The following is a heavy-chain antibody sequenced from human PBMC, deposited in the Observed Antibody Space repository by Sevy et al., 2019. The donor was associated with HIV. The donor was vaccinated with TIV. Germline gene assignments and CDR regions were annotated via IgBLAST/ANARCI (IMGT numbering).Heavy chain of an antibody. Sequence: GGSLRLSCAASGFTFSNYWMSWVRQAPGKGLEWVANIKQGGSEKYYVDSVKGRFTISRDNAKNSLYLQMNSLRVEDTAVYYCARGGDDGAFDIWGQRTMVTVS. D-gene: IGHD2-21*02. J-gene: IGHJ3*02. CDR2: IKQGGSEK. V-gene: IGHV3-7*01. CDR3: ARGGDDGAFDI. CDR1: GFTFSNYW.